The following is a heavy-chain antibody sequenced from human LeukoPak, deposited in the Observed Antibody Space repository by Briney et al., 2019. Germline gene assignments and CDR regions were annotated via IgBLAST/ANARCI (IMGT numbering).Heavy chain of an antibody. CDR3: ARSYGSGSYFDS. V-gene: IGHV4-59*01. CDR2: IYYSGST. D-gene: IGHD3-10*01. J-gene: IGHJ4*02. Sequence: SETLSLTCSVSGGSIRSYYWSWIRQPPGKGLEWIGYIYYSGSTNYNPSLKSRVTISLDSSKNQFSLRLSSVTAADTAVYYCARSYGSGSYFDSWGQGTLVTVSS. CDR1: GGSIRSYY.